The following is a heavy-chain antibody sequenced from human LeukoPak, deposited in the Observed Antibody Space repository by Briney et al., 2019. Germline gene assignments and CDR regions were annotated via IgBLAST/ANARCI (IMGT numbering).Heavy chain of an antibody. J-gene: IGHJ4*02. V-gene: IGHV3-30*04. Sequence: PGGSLRLSCAASGFTFTVYAMHWVRQAPGKGLEWVAVISYDGSNKYYADSVKGRFTISRDNSKNTLYLQMNSLRAEDTAVYYCARWDSSGDYWGQGTLVTVSS. D-gene: IGHD6-19*01. CDR1: GFTFTVYA. CDR3: ARWDSSGDY. CDR2: ISYDGSNK.